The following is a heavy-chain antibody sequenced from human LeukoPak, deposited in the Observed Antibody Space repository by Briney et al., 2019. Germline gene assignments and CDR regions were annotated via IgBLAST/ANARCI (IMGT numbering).Heavy chain of an antibody. V-gene: IGHV4-30-4*08. J-gene: IGHJ5*02. Sequence: SETLSLTXTVSGGSISSGDYYWSCIRQPPGKGLEWIGYIYYSGSTYYNPSLKSRVTISVDTSKDQFSLKLSSVTAADTAVYYCARDSSQYNWFDPWGQGTLVTVSS. CDR3: ARDSSQYNWFDP. D-gene: IGHD6-13*01. CDR1: GGSISSGDYY. CDR2: IYYSGST.